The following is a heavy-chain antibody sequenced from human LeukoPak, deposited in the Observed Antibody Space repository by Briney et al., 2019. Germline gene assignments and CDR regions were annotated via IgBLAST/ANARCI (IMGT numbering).Heavy chain of an antibody. V-gene: IGHV3-30*02. CDR1: GLTFSSYG. CDR3: AKFFLQYSGYGAFDY. D-gene: IGHD5-12*01. J-gene: IGHJ4*02. Sequence: GGSLRLSCAASGLTFSSYGMHWVRQAPGKGLEWVAFIRYDGSNKYYADSVKGRFTISRDNSKNTLYLQMNSLRAEDTAVYYCAKFFLQYSGYGAFDYWGQGTLVTVSS. CDR2: IRYDGSNK.